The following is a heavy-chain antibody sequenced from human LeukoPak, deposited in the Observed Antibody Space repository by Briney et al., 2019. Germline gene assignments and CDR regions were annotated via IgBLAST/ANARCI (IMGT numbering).Heavy chain of an antibody. J-gene: IGHJ4*02. V-gene: IGHV1-18*01. CDR3: AQDLAYIRFDN. D-gene: IGHD1-1*01. CDR1: GYTFTSYG. CDR2: ISAYNGNT. Sequence: LVKVSCKASGYTFTSYGISWVRQAPGQGLEWMGWISAYNGNTNYAQKLQGRVTMTTDTSTSTAYMELRSLRSDDTAVYYCAQDLAYIRFDNWGQGTLVTVSS.